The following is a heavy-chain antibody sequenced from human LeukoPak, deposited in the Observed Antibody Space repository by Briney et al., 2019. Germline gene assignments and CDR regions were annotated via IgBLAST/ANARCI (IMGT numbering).Heavy chain of an antibody. CDR3: AKDRVAVAGYYYGMDV. V-gene: IGHV3-30*18. D-gene: IGHD6-19*01. J-gene: IGHJ6*02. Sequence: GVSLRLSCAASGFTFSSYGIHWVRQGPGQGREGVTNISSDGSNKYFADSVKGRFTISRDNSKNTLYLQMNSLRAEDTAVYYCAKDRVAVAGYYYGMDVWGQGTTVTVSS. CDR1: GFTFSSYG. CDR2: ISSDGSNK.